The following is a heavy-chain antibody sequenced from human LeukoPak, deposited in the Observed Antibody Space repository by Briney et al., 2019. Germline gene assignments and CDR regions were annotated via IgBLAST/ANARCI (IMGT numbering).Heavy chain of an antibody. CDR1: GYTLTELS. V-gene: IGHV1-24*01. CDR2: FDPEDGET. Sequence: ASVKVSCKVSGYTLTELSMHWVRQAPGKGLEWMGGFDPEDGETIYAQKFQGRVTMTEDTSTDKAYMELSSLRSEDTAVYYCATGYGDYAPPRLDYWGQGTLVTVSS. CDR3: ATGYGDYAPPRLDY. D-gene: IGHD4-17*01. J-gene: IGHJ4*02.